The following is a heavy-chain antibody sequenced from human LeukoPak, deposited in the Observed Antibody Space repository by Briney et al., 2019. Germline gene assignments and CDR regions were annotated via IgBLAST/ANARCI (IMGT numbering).Heavy chain of an antibody. V-gene: IGHV1-69*05. CDR3: ARYSGSYFYAFDI. J-gene: IGHJ3*02. Sequence: SVKVSCKASGYTFTSYDINWVRQAPGQGLEWMGGIIPIFGTANYAQKFQGRVTITTDESTSTAYMELSSLRSEDTAVYYCARYSGSYFYAFDIWGQGTMVTVSS. CDR2: IIPIFGTA. CDR1: GYTFTSYD. D-gene: IGHD1-26*01.